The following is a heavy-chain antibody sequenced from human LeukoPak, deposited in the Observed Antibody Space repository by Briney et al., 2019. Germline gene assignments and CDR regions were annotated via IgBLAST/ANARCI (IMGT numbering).Heavy chain of an antibody. CDR3: AKAYSMSY. J-gene: IGHJ4*02. Sequence: SQTLSLTCAISGDSVSNNTTAWDWIRQSPSRGLEWLGRTYYRSKWYYEYAVSVKSRITINPDTSKNQFSLQLNSVTPEDTAVYYCAKAYSMSYWGQGTLVTVSS. D-gene: IGHD6-13*01. V-gene: IGHV6-1*01. CDR2: TYYRSKWYY. CDR1: GDSVSNNTTA.